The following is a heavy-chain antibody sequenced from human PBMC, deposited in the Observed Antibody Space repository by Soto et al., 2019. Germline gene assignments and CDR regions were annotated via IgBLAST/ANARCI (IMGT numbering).Heavy chain of an antibody. D-gene: IGHD6-13*01. CDR1: GYTFTSYD. J-gene: IGHJ5*02. V-gene: IGHV1-8*01. CDR2: MNPNSGNT. Sequence: QVQLVQSGAEVKKPGASVKVSCKASGYTFTSYDINWVRQATGQGLEWMGWMNPNSGNTGYAQKFQGRVTMTRNTSISTAYMELSSLRSEDEAVYYCARERSAAGTGWFDPWGQGTLVTVSS. CDR3: ARERSAAGTGWFDP.